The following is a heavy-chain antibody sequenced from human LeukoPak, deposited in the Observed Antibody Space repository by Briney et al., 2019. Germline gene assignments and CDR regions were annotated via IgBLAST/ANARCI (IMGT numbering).Heavy chain of an antibody. J-gene: IGHJ1*01. D-gene: IGHD6-13*01. Sequence: GGSLRLSCAASGFTFSNSWMHWVRQAPGKGLVWVSRINSDGTTTTDADSVKGRFTISRDNAKNTLYLQVNSLRADDTAVYYCARGSYSSSWYGSEYFQHWGQGTLVTVSS. CDR3: ARGSYSSSWYGSEYFQH. V-gene: IGHV3-74*01. CDR2: INSDGTTT. CDR1: GFTFSNSW.